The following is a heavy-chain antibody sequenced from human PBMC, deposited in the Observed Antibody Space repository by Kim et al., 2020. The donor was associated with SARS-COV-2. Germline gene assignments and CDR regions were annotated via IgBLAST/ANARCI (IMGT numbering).Heavy chain of an antibody. CDR1: GFTFSNHA. D-gene: IGHD6-19*01. Sequence: GGSLRLSCAASGFTFSNHAMAWVRQAPGKGLEWVSANNGRDASTYYADSLRGRFTISRDNSKNTLYLQMNSLRAEDTAVYYCARRSEDKSGWFDYWGQGTLVTVSS. CDR2: NNGRDAST. V-gene: IGHV3-23*01. CDR3: ARRSEDKSGWFDY. J-gene: IGHJ4*02.